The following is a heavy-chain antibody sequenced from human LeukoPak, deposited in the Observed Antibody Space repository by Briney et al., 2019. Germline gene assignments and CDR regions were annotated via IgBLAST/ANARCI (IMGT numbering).Heavy chain of an antibody. CDR2: INHSGST. J-gene: IGHJ5*02. V-gene: IGHV4-34*01. D-gene: IGHD2-2*01. CDR1: GGSFSGYY. Sequence: SETLSLTCAVYGGSFSGYYWSWIRQPPGKGLEWIGEINHSGSTNYNPSLKSRVTVSVDTSKNQFSLKLSSVTAADTAVYYCARGDPYQFDPWGQGTLVTVSS. CDR3: ARGDPYQFDP.